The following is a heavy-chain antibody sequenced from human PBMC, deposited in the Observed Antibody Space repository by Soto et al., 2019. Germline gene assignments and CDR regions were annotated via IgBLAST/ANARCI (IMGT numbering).Heavy chain of an antibody. CDR1: GVTFSSYA. CDR3: AKDYPVVLLYDYVWGSYPY. Sequence: GGSLRLSCAASGVTFSSYAMSWVRQAPGKGLEWVSAISGSGGSTYYADSVKGRFTISRDNSKNTLYLQMNSLRAEDTAVYYCAKDYPVVLLYDYVWGSYPYWGQGTLVTVSS. CDR2: ISGSGGST. D-gene: IGHD3-16*02. J-gene: IGHJ4*02. V-gene: IGHV3-23*01.